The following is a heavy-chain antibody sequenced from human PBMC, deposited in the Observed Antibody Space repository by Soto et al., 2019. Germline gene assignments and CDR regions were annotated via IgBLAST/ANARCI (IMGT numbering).Heavy chain of an antibody. J-gene: IGHJ5*02. V-gene: IGHV4-59*11. CDR2: IYYSGST. D-gene: IGHD1-1*01. Sequence: KTLALTCTVCGSPIRSLYRSCSRQPPGKGLEWIGYIYYSGSTNYNPSLKSRVTISVDTSKNQFSLKLSSVTAADTAVYYCARLREDWNPKCFDPSGQGTFVPVS. CDR3: ARLREDWNPKCFDP. CDR1: GSPIRSLY.